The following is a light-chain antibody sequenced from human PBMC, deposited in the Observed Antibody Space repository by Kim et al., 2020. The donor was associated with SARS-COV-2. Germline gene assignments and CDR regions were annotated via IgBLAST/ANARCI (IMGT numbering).Light chain of an antibody. CDR3: SAWDSSLSAWV. Sequence: HTATVTSTGNSNNVGSEVAAWLQHHQGDPPDRLSYSNNNRPSGISERFSASRSGNTASLTITALQPEDEADYYCSAWDSSLSAWVFGGGTQLTVL. CDR1: SNNVGSEV. J-gene: IGLJ3*02. CDR2: SNN. V-gene: IGLV10-54*04.